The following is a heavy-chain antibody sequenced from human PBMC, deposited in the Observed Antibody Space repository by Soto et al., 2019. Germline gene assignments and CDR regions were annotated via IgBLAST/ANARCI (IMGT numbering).Heavy chain of an antibody. J-gene: IGHJ4*02. CDR1: GGSISSSNW. Sequence: SETLSLTCAVSGGSISSSNWWSWVRQPPGKGLEWIGEIYHSGSTNYNPSLKSRVTISVDKSKNQFSLKLSSVTAADTAVYYCARGSGILTGHYFDYWGQGTLVTVSS. V-gene: IGHV4-4*02. D-gene: IGHD3-9*01. CDR2: IYHSGST. CDR3: ARGSGILTGHYFDY.